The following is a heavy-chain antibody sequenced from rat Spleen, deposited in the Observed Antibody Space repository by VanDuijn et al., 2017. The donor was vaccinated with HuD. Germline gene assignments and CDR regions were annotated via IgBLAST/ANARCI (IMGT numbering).Heavy chain of an antibody. CDR2: ISYGDSSGHSST. J-gene: IGHJ2*01. CDR3: ARRHYGYTDYFDY. D-gene: IGHD1-9*01. V-gene: IGHV5-7*01. CDR1: GFSLTPYN. Sequence: VQLKETGPDLVQLTQTLSITCTVSGFSLTPYNVHWVRQAPTKGLEWVATISYGDSSGHSSTYYRDSVKGRFTISRDNAKSTLSLQMDSLRSEDTATYYCARRHYGYTDYFDYWGQGVMVTVSS.